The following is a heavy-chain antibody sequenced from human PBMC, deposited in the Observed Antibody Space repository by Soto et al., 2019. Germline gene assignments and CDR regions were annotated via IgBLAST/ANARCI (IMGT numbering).Heavy chain of an antibody. CDR3: ARHRGGDYYAWFDP. D-gene: IGHD4-17*01. CDR2: INHSGST. Sequence: PSETLSLTCAVYGGSFSGYYWSWIRQPPGKGLEWIGEINHSGSTNYNPSLKSRVTISVDTSKNQFSLKLSSVTAADTAVYYCARHRGGDYYAWFDPWGQGTLV. V-gene: IGHV4-34*01. J-gene: IGHJ5*02. CDR1: GGSFSGYY.